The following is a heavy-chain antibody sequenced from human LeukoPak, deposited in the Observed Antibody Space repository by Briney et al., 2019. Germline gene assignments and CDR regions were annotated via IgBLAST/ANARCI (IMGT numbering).Heavy chain of an antibody. CDR1: GGSISSGGYS. V-gene: IGHV4-30-2*01. D-gene: IGHD7-27*01. CDR2: IYHSGST. CDR3: ARVTGETDAFDI. Sequence: PSEILSLTCAVSGGSISSGGYSWSWIRQPPGKGLEWIGYIYHSGSTYYNPSLKSRVTISVDRSKHQFPLKLSSVTAADPAVYYCARVTGETDAFDIWGQGTMVAVSS. J-gene: IGHJ3*02.